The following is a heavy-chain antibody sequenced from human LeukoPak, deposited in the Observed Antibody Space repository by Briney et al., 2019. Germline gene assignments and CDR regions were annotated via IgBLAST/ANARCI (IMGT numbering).Heavy chain of an antibody. J-gene: IGHJ4*02. CDR3: ARIHNTALYF. CDR2: IHSSGTT. Sequence: PSETLSLTCSVSGDSISGFYWSRIRQPPGKGLEWIGYIHSSGTTNYNPSLKSRVTMSVDISNNQFSLDVTSVTTDDTAVYYCARIHNTALYFWGRGSLVTVSS. CDR1: GDSISGFY. D-gene: IGHD1-1*01. V-gene: IGHV4-59*01.